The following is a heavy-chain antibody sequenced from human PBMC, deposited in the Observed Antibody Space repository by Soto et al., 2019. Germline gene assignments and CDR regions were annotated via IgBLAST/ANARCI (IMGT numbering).Heavy chain of an antibody. V-gene: IGHV3-15*07. CDR1: GFTFSNAW. CDR3: TPFGVVIPPPYGMDV. J-gene: IGHJ6*02. Sequence: EVQLVESGGGLVKPGGSLRLSCAASGFTFSNAWMNWVRQAPGKGLEWVGRIKSKTDGGTTDYAAPVKGRFTISRDDSKNTLYLQMNSLKTEDTAVYYCTPFGVVIPPPYGMDVWGQGTTVTVSS. CDR2: IKSKTDGGTT. D-gene: IGHD3-3*01.